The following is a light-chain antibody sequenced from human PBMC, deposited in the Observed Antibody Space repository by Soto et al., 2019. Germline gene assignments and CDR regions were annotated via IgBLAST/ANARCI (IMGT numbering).Light chain of an antibody. J-gene: IGKJ5*01. CDR2: AAS. CDR3: QQRGDWPPIT. CDR1: QSISSS. V-gene: IGKV1-39*01. Sequence: DIQMTQSPSSLSASVGDRVTIACRASQSISSSLNWYQQKPGKAPKLLIYAASSLQSGVPSRFSGSGSGTDFTLTISSLEPEDFAVYYCQQRGDWPPITFGQGTRLEIK.